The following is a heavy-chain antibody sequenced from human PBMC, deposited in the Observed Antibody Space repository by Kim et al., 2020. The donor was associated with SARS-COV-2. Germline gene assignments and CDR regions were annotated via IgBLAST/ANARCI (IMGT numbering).Heavy chain of an antibody. V-gene: IGHV3-30*04. Sequence: GGSLRLSCAASGFTFSSYAMHWVRQAPGKGLEWVAVISYDGSNKYYADSVKGRFTISRDNSKNSLYLQMNSLRAEDTAVYYCARDGPGDYYFDYWGQGTL. CDR2: ISYDGSNK. CDR3: ARDGPGDYYFDY. J-gene: IGHJ4*02. D-gene: IGHD7-27*01. CDR1: GFTFSSYA.